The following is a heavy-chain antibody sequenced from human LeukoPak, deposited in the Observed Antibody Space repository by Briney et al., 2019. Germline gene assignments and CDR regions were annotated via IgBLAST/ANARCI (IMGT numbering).Heavy chain of an antibody. CDR3: VRDKVDYYDSSGYYWIY. J-gene: IGHJ4*02. V-gene: IGHV3-7*01. D-gene: IGHD3-22*01. CDR1: GGSISSSSYY. Sequence: ETLSLTCTVSGGSISSSSYYWGWIRQPPGKGLEWVANIKQDGSERSYVDSVKGRFTISRDNAKNSLYLQMNSLRAEDTAVYYCVRDKVDYYDSSGYYWIYWGQGTLVTVSS. CDR2: IKQDGSER.